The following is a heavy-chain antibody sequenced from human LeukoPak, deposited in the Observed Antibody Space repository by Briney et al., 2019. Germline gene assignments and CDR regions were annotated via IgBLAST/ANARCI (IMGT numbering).Heavy chain of an antibody. J-gene: IGHJ4*02. CDR2: INPSGGST. V-gene: IGHV1-46*01. Sequence: GASVKVSCKASGYTFTSYYMHWVRQAPGQGLEWMGIINPSGGSTSYAQKFQGRVTMTRDTSISTAYMELSRLRSDDTAVYYCAIAVAGTWARGVDYWGQGTLVTVSS. CDR1: GYTFTSYY. D-gene: IGHD6-19*01. CDR3: AIAVAGTWARGVDY.